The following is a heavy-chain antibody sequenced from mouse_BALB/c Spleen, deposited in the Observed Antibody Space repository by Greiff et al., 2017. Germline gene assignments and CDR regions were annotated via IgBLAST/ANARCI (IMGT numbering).Heavy chain of an antibody. Sequence: VQLQQSGPELVKPGASVKMSCKASGYTFTSYWMHWVKQRPGQGLEWIGAIYPGNSDTSYNQKFKGKAKLTAVTSTSTAYMELSSLTNEDSAVYYCTGGNYYFDYWGQGTTLTVSS. V-gene: IGHV1-5*01. CDR2: IYPGNSDT. CDR3: TGGNYYFDY. CDR1: GYTFTSYW. D-gene: IGHD2-1*01. J-gene: IGHJ2*01.